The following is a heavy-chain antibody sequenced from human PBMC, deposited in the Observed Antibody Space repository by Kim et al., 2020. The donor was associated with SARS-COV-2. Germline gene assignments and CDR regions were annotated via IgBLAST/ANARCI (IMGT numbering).Heavy chain of an antibody. CDR2: IKSKTDGGTT. V-gene: IGHV3-15*01. CDR3: TTLHPGNYYYGMDV. J-gene: IGHJ6*02. CDR1: GFTFSNAW. Sequence: GGSLRLSCAASGFTFSNAWMSWVRQAPGKGLEWVGRIKSKTDGGTTDYAAPVKGRFTISRDDSKNTLYLQMNSLKTEDTAVYYCTTLHPGNYYYGMDVWGQGTTVTVSS.